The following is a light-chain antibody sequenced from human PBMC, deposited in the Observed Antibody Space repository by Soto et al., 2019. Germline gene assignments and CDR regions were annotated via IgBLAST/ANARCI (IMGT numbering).Light chain of an antibody. CDR2: KAS. Sequence: DIQMTQSPSTLSASVGDRVTITCRASESIDSWLAWHQQKPGRAPKLLISKASSLESGVPSRFSGSGFGTEFTLTISSLQPDDFATYFCQQSHSFPITFGPGTIVDIK. CDR3: QQSHSFPIT. J-gene: IGKJ3*01. V-gene: IGKV1-5*03. CDR1: ESIDSW.